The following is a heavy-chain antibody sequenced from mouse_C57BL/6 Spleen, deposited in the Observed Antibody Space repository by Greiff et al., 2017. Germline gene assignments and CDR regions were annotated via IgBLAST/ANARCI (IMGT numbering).Heavy chain of an antibody. Sequence: VQLQQSGPELVKPGASVKISCKASGYAFSSSWMNWVKQRPGKGLEWIGRIYPGAGDTNYNGKFKGKATLTADKSSSTAYMQLSSLTSEDSAVYFCARSSYDYDDYFDYWGQGTTLTVSS. CDR2: IYPGAGDT. J-gene: IGHJ2*01. V-gene: IGHV1-82*01. CDR3: ARSSYDYDDYFDY. CDR1: GYAFSSSW. D-gene: IGHD2-4*01.